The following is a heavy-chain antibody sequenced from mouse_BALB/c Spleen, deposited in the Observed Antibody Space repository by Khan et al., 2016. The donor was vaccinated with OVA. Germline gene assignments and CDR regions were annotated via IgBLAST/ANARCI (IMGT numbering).Heavy chain of an antibody. V-gene: IGHV3-2*02. CDR3: ARVYGGDFDY. Sequence: EVQLQESGPGLVKPSQSLSLTCTVTDYSITSDYAWNLNRHFPGNQLEWMGIISYSGNTNYNPSLKSRTSITRDTSKNQFFLELNSVTTEDTATYYWARVYGGDFDYWGQGTTLTVSS. CDR2: ISYSGNT. D-gene: IGHD1-1*01. J-gene: IGHJ2*01. CDR1: DYSITSDYA.